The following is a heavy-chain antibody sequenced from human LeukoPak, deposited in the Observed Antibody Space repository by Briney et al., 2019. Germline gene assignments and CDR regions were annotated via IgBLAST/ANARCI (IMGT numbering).Heavy chain of an antibody. CDR2: IYTSGST. V-gene: IGHV4-4*07. D-gene: IGHD6-13*01. Sequence: PSETLSLTCTVSGGSISSYYWSWIRQPAGKGLEWIGRIYTSGSTNYNPSLKSRVTMSIDTSKNQFSLKLSSVTAADTAVYYCARGVSSSWYDKDDYWGQGTLVTVSS. CDR1: GGSISSYY. J-gene: IGHJ4*02. CDR3: ARGVSSSWYDKDDY.